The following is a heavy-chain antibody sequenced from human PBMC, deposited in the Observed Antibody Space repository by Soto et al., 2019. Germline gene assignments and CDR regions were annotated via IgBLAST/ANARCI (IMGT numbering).Heavy chain of an antibody. D-gene: IGHD3-22*01. V-gene: IGHV4-34*01. CDR3: ATGPYFGDSSGYYQDY. Sequence: PXETLWLTGAVYGGSFRGYYGSGMRQPPGKGLEWIGEMNHSGSTNYNPSLKSRVTISVDPSKNQFSLKLRSVTAADTAVSYCATGPYFGDSSGYYQDYWGQGTLVTVSS. CDR1: GGSFRGYY. CDR2: MNHSGST. J-gene: IGHJ4*02.